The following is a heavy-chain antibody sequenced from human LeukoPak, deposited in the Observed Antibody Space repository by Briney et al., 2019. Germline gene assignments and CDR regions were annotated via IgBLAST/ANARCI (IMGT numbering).Heavy chain of an antibody. CDR3: AKKAQYNGNYPLDY. V-gene: IGHV3-21*04. J-gene: IGHJ4*02. D-gene: IGHD1-26*01. CDR1: GFTFNNYA. CDR2: ISSSSYI. Sequence: GGSLRLSCAASGFTFNNYAMNWVRQAPGKGLEWVSSISSSSYIYYADSVKGRFTISRDNAKNSLYLQMNSLRAEDTALYFCAKKAQYNGNYPLDYWGQGTLVTVSS.